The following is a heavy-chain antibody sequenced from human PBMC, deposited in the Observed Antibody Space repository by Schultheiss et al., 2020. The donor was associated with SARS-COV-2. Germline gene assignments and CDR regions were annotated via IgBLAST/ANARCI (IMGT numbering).Heavy chain of an antibody. V-gene: IGHV3-23*01. D-gene: IGHD2-2*01. CDR2: ISDRGGST. CDR3: ARDSTY. J-gene: IGHJ4*02. CDR1: GFTFSNYA. Sequence: GESLKISCAASGFTFSNYAMSWVRQAPGKGLEWVSGISDRGGSTYYADSVKGRFTISRDNSKNTLYLQMNSLRAEDTAVYYCARDSTYWGQGTLVTVSS.